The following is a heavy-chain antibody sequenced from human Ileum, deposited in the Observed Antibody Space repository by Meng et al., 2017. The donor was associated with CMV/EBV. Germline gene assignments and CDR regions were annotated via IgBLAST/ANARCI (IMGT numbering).Heavy chain of an antibody. D-gene: IGHD2-2*01. CDR1: GFNFSSYS. V-gene: IGHV3-21*01. J-gene: IGHJ4*02. Sequence: SGFNFSSYSMNWVRQATGKGLEWVSSISSSSSYIYYADSVKGRFTISRDNAKNSLYLQMNSLRAEDTAVYYCARRYCSSTSCYAFDYWGQGTLVTVSS. CDR3: ARRYCSSTSCYAFDY. CDR2: ISSSSSYI.